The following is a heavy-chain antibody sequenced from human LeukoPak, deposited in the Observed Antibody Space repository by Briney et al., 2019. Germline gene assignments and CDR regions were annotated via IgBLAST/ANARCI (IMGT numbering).Heavy chain of an antibody. CDR3: ASLDSSGYYYVNY. J-gene: IGHJ4*02. Sequence: SGTLSLTCAVSGGSISSSNWWSWVRQPPGKGLGWIGEIYHSGSTNYNPSLKSRVTISVDKSKNQFSLKLSSVTAADTAVYYCASLDSSGYYYVNYWGQGTLVTVSS. CDR2: IYHSGST. D-gene: IGHD3-22*01. V-gene: IGHV4-4*02. CDR1: GGSISSSNW.